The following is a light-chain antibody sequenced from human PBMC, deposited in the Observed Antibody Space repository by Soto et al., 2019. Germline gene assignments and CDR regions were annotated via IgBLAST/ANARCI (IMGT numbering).Light chain of an antibody. CDR3: SSSTRSSTLV. V-gene: IGLV2-14*01. J-gene: IGLJ1*01. CDR1: ASDVGAYDY. Sequence: QSALTQPASVSGSPGQSITISCTGTASDVGAYDYVSWYQHHPGKPPKLLIFEVRDRPSGVSNRFSGSKSGNTASLTISGLQPEDEADYFCSSSTRSSTLVFGTVTKVTVL. CDR2: EVR.